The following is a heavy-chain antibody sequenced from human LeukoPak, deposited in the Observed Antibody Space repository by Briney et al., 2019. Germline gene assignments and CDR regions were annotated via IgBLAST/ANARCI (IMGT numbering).Heavy chain of an antibody. D-gene: IGHD4-17*01. Sequence: GGSLRLSCAASGFTFSSYEMNWVRQAPGKGLEWVSYISSSGSTIYYADSVKGRFTISRDNAKNSLYLQMNSLRAEDTAVYYCAREYGPREANAFDIWGQGTMVTVSS. V-gene: IGHV3-48*03. J-gene: IGHJ3*02. CDR2: ISSSGSTI. CDR1: GFTFSSYE. CDR3: AREYGPREANAFDI.